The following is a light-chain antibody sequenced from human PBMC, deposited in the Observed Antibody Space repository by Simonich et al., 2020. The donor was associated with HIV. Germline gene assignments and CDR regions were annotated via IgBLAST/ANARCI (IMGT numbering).Light chain of an antibody. V-gene: IGLV2-23*01. CDR3: CAYAGSSTLV. Sequence: QSALTQPASVSGSPGQSITISCTGTSRDVCSYNLVSWYQQHPGKAPKLMIYEGSQRPSGGSNRFSGSKSGNTASLTISGLQAEDEANYYCCAYAGSSTLVFGGGTKLTVL. CDR1: SRDVCSYNL. J-gene: IGLJ2*01. CDR2: EGS.